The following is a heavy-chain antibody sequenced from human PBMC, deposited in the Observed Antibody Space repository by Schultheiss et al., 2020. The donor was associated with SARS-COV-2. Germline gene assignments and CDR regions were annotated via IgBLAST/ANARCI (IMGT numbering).Heavy chain of an antibody. CDR3: ARVERYCSGGSCYYNGVLSWFDP. J-gene: IGHJ5*02. V-gene: IGHV4-59*01. CDR1: GGSISSYY. Sequence: SETLSLTCTVSGGSISSYYWSWIRQPPGKGLEWIGYIYYSGSTNYNPSLKSRVTISVDTSKNQFSLKLSSVTAADTAVYYCARVERYCSGGSCYYNGVLSWFDPWGQGTLVTVSS. D-gene: IGHD2-15*01. CDR2: IYYSGST.